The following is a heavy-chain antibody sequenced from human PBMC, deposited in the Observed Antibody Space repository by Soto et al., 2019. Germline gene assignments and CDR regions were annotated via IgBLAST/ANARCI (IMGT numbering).Heavy chain of an antibody. CDR2: ISQGGNT. J-gene: IGHJ2*01. D-gene: IGHD6-19*01. CDR1: SDSIDSSDW. Sequence: QAQLRESGPGLVKPSETLSLTCTVYSDSIDSSDWWNWVRQSPGRGLEWIGEISQGGNTNYNPSLMSRVSISVDMSKNQFSLNVKSVTAADAVLYYCARDTKTASGQWYFDLWGRGTLVTVSS. CDR3: ARDTKTASGQWYFDL. V-gene: IGHV4-4*02.